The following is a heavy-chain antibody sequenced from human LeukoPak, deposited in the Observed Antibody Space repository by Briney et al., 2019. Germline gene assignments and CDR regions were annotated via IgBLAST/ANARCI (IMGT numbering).Heavy chain of an antibody. V-gene: IGHV4-59*01. CDR1: GGSIISCY. Sequence: SETLSLTCTVSGGSIISCYWSWIRQPPGKGLEWIGYIHSSGSTSYSPSLKSRVTFSVDTSKNHFSLKVTSMTAADTGVYYCARSLPGAIGAADFWGQGTLVTVSA. CDR3: ARSLPGAIGAADF. CDR2: IHSSGST. J-gene: IGHJ4*02. D-gene: IGHD6-13*01.